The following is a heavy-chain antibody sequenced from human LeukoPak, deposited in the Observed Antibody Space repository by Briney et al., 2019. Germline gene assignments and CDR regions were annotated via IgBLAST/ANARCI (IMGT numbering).Heavy chain of an antibody. CDR1: GFSLTISGVG. V-gene: IGHV2-5*02. D-gene: IGHD3-3*01. Sequence: SGPTLVKPTENLRLTCTFSGFSLTISGVGVGWVRQPPGKAPEWLALISWDNNKRYNPSLKTRLTITKDTSKNQVVLRMTYMDHVDTATYYCVHIKGHYDFWTGWGNMDVWGQGTAVTVSS. CDR3: VHIKGHYDFWTGWGNMDV. J-gene: IGHJ6*02. CDR2: ISWDNNK.